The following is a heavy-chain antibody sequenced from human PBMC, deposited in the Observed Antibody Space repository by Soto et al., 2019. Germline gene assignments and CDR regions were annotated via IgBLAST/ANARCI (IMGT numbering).Heavy chain of an antibody. V-gene: IGHV3-21*01. Sequence: GGSLSLSCAASGFTFSSYSMNWVRQAPGKGLEWVSSISSSSSYIYYADSVRGRFTISRDNAKNSLYLQMNSLRAEDTAVYYCARDRRLYQLLQNFGMDSWGQGTTVTVAS. CDR1: GFTFSSYS. CDR3: ARDRRLYQLLQNFGMDS. J-gene: IGHJ6*02. CDR2: ISSSSSYI. D-gene: IGHD2-2*01.